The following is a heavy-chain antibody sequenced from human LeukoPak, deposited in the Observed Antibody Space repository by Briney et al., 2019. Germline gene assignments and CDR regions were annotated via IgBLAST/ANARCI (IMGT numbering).Heavy chain of an antibody. V-gene: IGHV1-69*04. CDR2: IIPILGIA. CDR1: GGTFSSYA. D-gene: IGHD6-13*01. CDR3: ARVPAAAGSKGVPHNWFDP. Sequence: SVKVSCKASGGTFSSYAISWVRQAPGQGLEWMGRIIPILGIANYAQKFQGRVTITADKSTSTAYMELSSLRSEDTAVYYCARVPAAAGSKGVPHNWFDPWGQGTLVTVSS. J-gene: IGHJ5*02.